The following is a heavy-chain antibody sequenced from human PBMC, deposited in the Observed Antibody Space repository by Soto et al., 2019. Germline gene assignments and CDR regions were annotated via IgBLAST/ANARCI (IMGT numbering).Heavy chain of an antibody. V-gene: IGHV3-15*07. CDR3: TTRHGPTF. CDR1: GFTFNNAW. CDR2: IKSKTDGGTT. J-gene: IGHJ4*02. Sequence: EVQLVESGGGLVKPGGSLRLSCAASGFTFNNAWMNWVRQAPGKGLEWFGRIKSKTDGGTTDYAAPVKGRFTISRDDSKNTLYLQMDRLKTEDTALYYCTTRHGPTFWGQGTLVTVSS.